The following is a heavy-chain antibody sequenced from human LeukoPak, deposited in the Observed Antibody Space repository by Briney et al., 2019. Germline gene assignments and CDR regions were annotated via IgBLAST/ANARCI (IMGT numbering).Heavy chain of an antibody. CDR2: IYHSGST. D-gene: IGHD2-2*01. V-gene: IGHV4-38-2*02. Sequence: PSETLSLTCTVSGYSISSGYYWGWIRQPPGKGLEWIGSIYHSGSTYYNPSLKSRVTISVDTSKNQFSLKLSSVTAADTAVYYCARQLYRLGSAYYFDYWGQGTLVTVSS. J-gene: IGHJ4*02. CDR3: ARQLYRLGSAYYFDY. CDR1: GYSISSGYY.